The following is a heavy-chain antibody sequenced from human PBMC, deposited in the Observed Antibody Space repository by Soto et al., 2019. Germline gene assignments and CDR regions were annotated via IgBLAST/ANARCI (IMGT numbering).Heavy chain of an antibody. CDR2: ISYDGSNK. Sequence: GGSLRLSCAASGFTFSSYGMHWVRQAPGKGLEWVAVISYDGSNKYYADSVKGRFTISRDNSKNTLYLQMNSLRAEDTAVYYCAKPVVAATDHFDYWGQGTLVTVSS. D-gene: IGHD2-15*01. V-gene: IGHV3-30*18. CDR1: GFTFSSYG. J-gene: IGHJ4*02. CDR3: AKPVVAATDHFDY.